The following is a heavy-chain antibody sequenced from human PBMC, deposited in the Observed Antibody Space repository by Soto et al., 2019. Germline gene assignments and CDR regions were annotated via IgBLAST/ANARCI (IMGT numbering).Heavy chain of an antibody. CDR3: ARVFDTVGSFED. CDR2: IYHSGST. J-gene: IGHJ4*02. Sequence: QLQLQESGSGLVKPSETQSLTCAVSGGSISSGGYPWSWIRQPPGKGLEWIGYIYHSGSTYYNPSLKSRVTISVDRSKNQFSLKLSSVTAADTAVYYCARVFDTVGSFEDWGQGTLVTVSS. V-gene: IGHV4-30-2*01. CDR1: GGSISSGGYP. D-gene: IGHD3-10*02.